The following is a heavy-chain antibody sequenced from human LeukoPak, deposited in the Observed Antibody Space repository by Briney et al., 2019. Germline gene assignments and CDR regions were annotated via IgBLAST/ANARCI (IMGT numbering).Heavy chain of an antibody. CDR3: ARPASYYDILTGYHNYWYFDL. Sequence: PGGSLRLSCAASGFTFSRYWIHWVRQAPGKGLEWVSRINPDGSTTTYADSVKGRFTISRDNAKNSLYLQMNSLRAEDTAVYYCARPASYYDILTGYHNYWYFDLWGRGTLVTVSS. V-gene: IGHV3-74*01. CDR1: GFTFSRYW. CDR2: INPDGSTT. D-gene: IGHD3-9*01. J-gene: IGHJ2*01.